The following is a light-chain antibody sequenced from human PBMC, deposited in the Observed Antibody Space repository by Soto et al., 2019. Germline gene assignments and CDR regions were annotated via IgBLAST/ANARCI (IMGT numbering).Light chain of an antibody. CDR3: AAWDDSLSGPV. Sequence: QSVLTQPPSASGTPGQRVTISCSGSSSNIGRNTVNWYQQFPGTAPKLLIYGNNQRTSGVPDRFYGSKSGTSASLAISGLQSEDEADYYCAAWDDSLSGPVFGGGTKLTVL. CDR2: GNN. J-gene: IGLJ3*02. V-gene: IGLV1-44*01. CDR1: SSNIGRNT.